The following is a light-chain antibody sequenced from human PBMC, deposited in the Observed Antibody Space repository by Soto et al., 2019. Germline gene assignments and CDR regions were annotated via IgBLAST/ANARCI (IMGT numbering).Light chain of an antibody. V-gene: IGKV3-15*01. Sequence: EIEMAQSPATLSLAPGERVTLSCRASESVSTNLAWYQQKAGQAPRLLIYGASTRATGIPARFSGSGSGTDFTLTIARLEPEDFAVYYCQEYDGAPITFGLGTRLEIK. CDR1: ESVSTN. CDR3: QEYDGAPIT. J-gene: IGKJ5*01. CDR2: GAS.